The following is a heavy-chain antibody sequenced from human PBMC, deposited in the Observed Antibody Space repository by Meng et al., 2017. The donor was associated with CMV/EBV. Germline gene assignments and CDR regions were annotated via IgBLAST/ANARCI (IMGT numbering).Heavy chain of an antibody. D-gene: IGHD1-26*01. CDR2: IWYDGSNK. CDR3: AKEGTGRVTAVGATLFDY. Sequence: GESLKISCAASGFTFSSYGMHWVRQAPGKGLEWVAVIWYDGSNKYYADSVKGRFTISRDNSKNTLYLQMNSLRAEDTAVYYCAKEGTGRVTAVGATLFDYWGQGTLVTVSS. CDR1: GFTFSSYG. J-gene: IGHJ4*02. V-gene: IGHV3-30*02.